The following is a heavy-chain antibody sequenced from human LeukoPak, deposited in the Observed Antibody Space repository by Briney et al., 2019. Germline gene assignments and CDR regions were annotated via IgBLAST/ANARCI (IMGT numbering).Heavy chain of an antibody. V-gene: IGHV3-7*03. CDR2: INKDESEK. J-gene: IGHJ6*02. Sequence: PGSPLRLSCAASGFLLSNHWMTWVRQAPGKGPEWVANINKDESEKYYVDSVKGRFTISRDTAKNSLYLQMNHLRVEDTALYYCARNNDMDVWGQGTTVIVSS. CDR3: ARNNDMDV. CDR1: GFLLSNHW. D-gene: IGHD1/OR15-1a*01.